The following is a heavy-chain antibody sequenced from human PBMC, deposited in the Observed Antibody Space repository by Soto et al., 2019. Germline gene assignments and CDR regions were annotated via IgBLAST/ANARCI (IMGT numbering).Heavy chain of an antibody. D-gene: IGHD3-22*01. Sequence: QITLKESGPTLVKPTQTLTLTCTFSGFSLSTSGVGVGWIRQPPGKALEWLALIYWNDDKRYSPSLKSRLTITKDTSKNQVVLTMTNMDPVETATYYCAHETYYYDSSGYYPFDYWGQGTLVTVSS. CDR3: AHETYYYDSSGYYPFDY. V-gene: IGHV2-5*01. J-gene: IGHJ4*02. CDR2: IYWNDDK. CDR1: GFSLSTSGVG.